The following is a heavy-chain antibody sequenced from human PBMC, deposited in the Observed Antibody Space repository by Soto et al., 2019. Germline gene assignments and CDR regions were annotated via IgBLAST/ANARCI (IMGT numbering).Heavy chain of an antibody. CDR3: AREGYCSGGSCYSGPPDDY. CDR1: GFTFSSYS. V-gene: IGHV3-48*01. J-gene: IGHJ4*02. CDR2: ISSSSSTI. Sequence: GGSLRLSCAASGFTFSSYSMNWVRQAPGKGLEWVSYISSSSSTIYYADSVKGRFTISRDNAKNSLYLQMNSLRAEDTAVYYCAREGYCSGGSCYSGPPDDYWGQGTLVTVSS. D-gene: IGHD2-15*01.